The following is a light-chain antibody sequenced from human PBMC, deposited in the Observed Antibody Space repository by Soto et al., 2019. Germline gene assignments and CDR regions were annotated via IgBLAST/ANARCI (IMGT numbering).Light chain of an antibody. CDR2: DVS. Sequence: QAALTQPRSVSGSPGQSVTISCTGTSSDVGGHNYVSWYQQHPGKAPKLMIYDVSKRPSGVPDRFSGSKSGNTASLTISGLQAEDEADYYCCSYAGIYTLVFGGGTKLTVL. J-gene: IGLJ3*02. V-gene: IGLV2-11*01. CDR3: CSYAGIYTLV. CDR1: SSDVGGHNY.